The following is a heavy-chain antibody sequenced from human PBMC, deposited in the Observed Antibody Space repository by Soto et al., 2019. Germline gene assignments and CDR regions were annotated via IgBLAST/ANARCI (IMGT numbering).Heavy chain of an antibody. CDR2: ISGSGGST. D-gene: IGHD3-3*01. CDR1: GFTFSSYA. CDR3: AKDPADFWSGYEPPDY. Sequence: HPGGSLRLSCAASGFTFSSYAMSWVRQAPGKGLEWVSAISGSGGSTYYADSVKGRFTISRDNSKNTLYLQMNSLRAEDTAVYYCAKDPADFWSGYEPPDYWGQGTLVTVSS. J-gene: IGHJ4*02. V-gene: IGHV3-23*01.